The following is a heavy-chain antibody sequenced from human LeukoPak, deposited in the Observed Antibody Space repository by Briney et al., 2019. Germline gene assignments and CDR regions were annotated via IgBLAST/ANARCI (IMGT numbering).Heavy chain of an antibody. CDR3: ARDYRIAAALDY. CDR1: GFTFSSYG. Sequence: GGSLRLSCVASGFTFSSYGVHWVRQAPGKGLEWVAVIRYDGSNQYYADSVKGRFTISRDNAKNSLYLQMNSLRAEDTAVYYCARDYRIAAALDYWGQGTLVTVSS. J-gene: IGHJ4*02. V-gene: IGHV3-33*01. D-gene: IGHD6-13*01. CDR2: IRYDGSNQ.